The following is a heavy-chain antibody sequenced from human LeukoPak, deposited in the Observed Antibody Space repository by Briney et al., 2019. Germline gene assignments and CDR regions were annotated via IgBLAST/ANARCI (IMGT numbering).Heavy chain of an antibody. J-gene: IGHJ3*02. CDR1: GFTLSNYD. V-gene: IGHV3-13*04. CDR2: IGRHGDT. Sequence: PGGSLRLSSAAPGFTLSNYDMQSVPQPTGKGLEWVSAIGRHGDTYYAAPVKGRFTSSREYAKNSLYLQMNSLRVGDTAVYYCARVSLSTSGYDDALEIWGQGTVVSVSS. D-gene: IGHD5-12*01. CDR3: ARVSLSTSGYDDALEI.